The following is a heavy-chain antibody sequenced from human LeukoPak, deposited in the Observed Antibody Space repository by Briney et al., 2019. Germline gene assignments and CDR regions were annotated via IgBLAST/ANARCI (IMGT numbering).Heavy chain of an antibody. Sequence: GGSLRLSCAASGFTFSSSAMSWVRQAPGKGLEWVSAISNNGGYTYYADSVQGRFTISRDNSKNTLYLQMNSLRAEDTAVYYCAKAAVPGSSGWYGVDYWGQGTLVTVSS. CDR1: GFTFSSSA. CDR2: ISNNGGYT. V-gene: IGHV3-23*01. CDR3: AKAAVPGSSGWYGVDY. J-gene: IGHJ4*02. D-gene: IGHD6-19*01.